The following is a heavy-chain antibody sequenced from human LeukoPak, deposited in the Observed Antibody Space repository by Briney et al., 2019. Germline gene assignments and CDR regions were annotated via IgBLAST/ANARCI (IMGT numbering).Heavy chain of an antibody. J-gene: IGHJ4*02. V-gene: IGHV4-59*08. CDR2: IYYSGST. Sequence: PSETLSLTCTVSGGSTSSYYWSWIRQPPGKGLERIGYIYYSGSTNYNPSLKSRVTISVDTSKNQFSLKLSSVTAADTAVYYCASWGDYGGSFDYWGQGTLVTVSS. D-gene: IGHD4-23*01. CDR3: ASWGDYGGSFDY. CDR1: GGSTSSYY.